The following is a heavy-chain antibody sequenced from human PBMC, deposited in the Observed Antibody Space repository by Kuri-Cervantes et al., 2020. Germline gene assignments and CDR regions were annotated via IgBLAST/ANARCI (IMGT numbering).Heavy chain of an antibody. D-gene: IGHD2-2*01. V-gene: IGHV4-59*01. Sequence: ESLKISCTVSGGSISSYYWSWIRQPPGKGLEWIGYIYYSGSTNYNPSLKSRVTISVDTSKNQFPLKLSSVTAADTAVYYCARVVPADRAFDPWGQGTLVTVSS. CDR3: ARVVPADRAFDP. CDR1: GGSISSYY. CDR2: IYYSGST. J-gene: IGHJ5*02.